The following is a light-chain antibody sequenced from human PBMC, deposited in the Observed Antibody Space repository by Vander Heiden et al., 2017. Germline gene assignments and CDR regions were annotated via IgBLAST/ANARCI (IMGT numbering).Light chain of an antibody. CDR3: SAWDNSLNAWV. V-gene: IGLV1-44*01. CDR2: SNN. Sequence: QSVLTQPPSASGTPGKRVTISCSGSSSNIGSRTVNWYKHLPGTAPKLLIYSNNQRPSGLPDRISASKSGTSASLAVSGLQSEDEADYYCSAWDNSLNAWVFGGGTKLTVL. CDR1: SSNIGSRT. J-gene: IGLJ3*02.